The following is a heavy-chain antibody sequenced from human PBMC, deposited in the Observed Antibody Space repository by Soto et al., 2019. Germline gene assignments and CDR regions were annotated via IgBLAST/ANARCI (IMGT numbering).Heavy chain of an antibody. CDR3: ARATTVAQNWFGP. CDR1: GYTFTSYG. CDR2: ISTYNGDT. J-gene: IGHJ5*02. V-gene: IGHV1-18*01. D-gene: IGHD4-17*01. Sequence: QVQLVQSGAEVKKPGASVRVSCKASGYTFTSYGISWVRQAPGQGLEWMGWISTYNGDTNYAQNLQGRDTMTTDTSTSTAYMELRSLRSDDTAVYYCARATTVAQNWFGPWGQGTLVTVSS.